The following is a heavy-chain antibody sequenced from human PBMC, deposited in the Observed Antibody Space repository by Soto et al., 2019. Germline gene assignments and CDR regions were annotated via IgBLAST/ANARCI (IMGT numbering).Heavy chain of an antibody. CDR2: ISWNSNII. Sequence: VQLVASGGGLVQPGRSLRLSCAASGFTFDDYAMHWVRRVPGKGLEWVSSISWNSNIIGYADSVKGRFTISRDNAKNSLYLQMNSLRPEDTALYYCAKGGPDGFCSGGRCYFDYWGQGTLVTVSS. CDR1: GFTFDDYA. J-gene: IGHJ4*02. V-gene: IGHV3-9*01. D-gene: IGHD2-15*01. CDR3: AKGGPDGFCSGGRCYFDY.